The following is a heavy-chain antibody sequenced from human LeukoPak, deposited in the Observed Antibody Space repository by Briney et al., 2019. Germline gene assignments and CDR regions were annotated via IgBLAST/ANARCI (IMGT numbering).Heavy chain of an antibody. Sequence: PGGSLRLSCAASGFTASNNYMSWVRQAPGKGLEWVSVIYSGGSTYYADSVKGRFTISRDNSNNTLYLQMNSLRAEDTAVYYCAGRGFIAAAGYFYYGMDVWGQGTTVTVSS. D-gene: IGHD6-13*01. CDR2: IYSGGST. CDR3: AGRGFIAAAGYFYYGMDV. V-gene: IGHV3-53*01. CDR1: GFTASNNY. J-gene: IGHJ6*02.